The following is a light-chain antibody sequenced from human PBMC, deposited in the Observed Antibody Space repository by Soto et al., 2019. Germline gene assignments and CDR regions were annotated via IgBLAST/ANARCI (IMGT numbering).Light chain of an antibody. CDR2: AAS. CDR1: QGISSY. J-gene: IGKJ4*01. Sequence: DIQLTQSPSFLSASVGDRVTLTCRASQGISSYLAWYQQRPGKAPNLLIYAASTLQSGVPSRFSGGESGTEFTLTISSLQPEDFATYYCQQLNSYPSPFGAGTKVDIK. CDR3: QQLNSYPSP. V-gene: IGKV1-9*01.